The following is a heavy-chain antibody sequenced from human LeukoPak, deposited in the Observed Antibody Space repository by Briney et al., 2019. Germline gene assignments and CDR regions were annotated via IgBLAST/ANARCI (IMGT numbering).Heavy chain of an antibody. V-gene: IGHV1-58*01. J-gene: IGHJ4*02. CDR3: AAVSDCSSTSCYTVYFDY. D-gene: IGHD2-2*02. CDR2: IVVGSGNT. CDR1: GFTFTSSA. Sequence: SVKVSCKASGFTFTSSAVQWVRQARGQRLEWIGWIVVGSGNTNYAQKFQERVTITRDMSTSTAYMELSSLRSEDTAVYYCAAVSDCSSTSCYTVYFDYWGQGTLVTVSS.